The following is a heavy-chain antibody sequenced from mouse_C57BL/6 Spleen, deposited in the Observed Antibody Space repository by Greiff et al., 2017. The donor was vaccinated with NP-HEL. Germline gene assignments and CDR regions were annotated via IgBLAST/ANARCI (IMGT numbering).Heavy chain of an antibody. D-gene: IGHD1-1*01. J-gene: IGHJ4*01. CDR3: ARSPITSVVAYYYAMDY. CDR2: IYPGSGST. Sequence: VQLQQPGAELVKPGASVKMSCKASGYTFTSYWITWVKQRPGQGLEWIGDIYPGSGSTNYNEKFKGKATLTADKSFSTAYMELRSLTSEDSAVYFCARSPITSVVAYYYAMDYWGQGTSVTVSS. V-gene: IGHV1-55*01. CDR1: GYTFTSYW.